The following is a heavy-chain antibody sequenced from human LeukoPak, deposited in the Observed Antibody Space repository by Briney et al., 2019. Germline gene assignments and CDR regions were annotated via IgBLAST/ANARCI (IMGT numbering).Heavy chain of an antibody. J-gene: IGHJ4*02. D-gene: IGHD5-24*01. Sequence: GGSLRLSCAASGLTFANARMNWVRQAPGKGLEWVGRIRGKPDGGTADYAASVMARFIISRDDSKNTVYLQMNSLREEDSGLYFCSADRDWGQGTLVAVSS. CDR1: GLTFANAR. V-gene: IGHV3-15*05. CDR2: IRGKPDGGTA. CDR3: SADRD.